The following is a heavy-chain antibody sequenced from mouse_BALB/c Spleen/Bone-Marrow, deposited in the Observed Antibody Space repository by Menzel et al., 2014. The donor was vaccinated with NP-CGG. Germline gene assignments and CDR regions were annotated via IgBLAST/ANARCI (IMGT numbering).Heavy chain of an antibody. CDR2: IHPNSGNT. Sequence: VQLQQSGSVLVRPGASVRLSCKASGYTFTNSWIHWAKQRPGQGLEWIGEIHPNSGNTNYNEKFKGKATLIVDTSSSTAYVDLSSLTSEDSSVYYCARHHRYAYYFDYWGQGTTLTVSS. CDR1: GYTFTNSW. J-gene: IGHJ2*01. D-gene: IGHD2-14*01. CDR3: ARHHRYAYYFDY. V-gene: IGHV1S130*01.